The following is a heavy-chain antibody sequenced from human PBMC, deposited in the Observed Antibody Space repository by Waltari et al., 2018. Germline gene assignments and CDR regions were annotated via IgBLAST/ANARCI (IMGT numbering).Heavy chain of an antibody. CDR3: TKDSRHYDSYSTPPIPTFGS. D-gene: IGHD3-9*01. J-gene: IGHJ4*02. V-gene: IGHV3-21*01. Sequence: DVQLVESGGGLVKPGGSLRLSCVGSGFNFKIYTMNRVRHTPGRGLDLVSSIRGTRTYSNFADSLNGLSIISRDNAKNSLYLQMNSMRAEDTAVYFCTKDSRHYDSYSTPPIPTFGSWGQGTQVTVSS. CDR1: GFNFKIYT. CDR2: IRGTRTYS.